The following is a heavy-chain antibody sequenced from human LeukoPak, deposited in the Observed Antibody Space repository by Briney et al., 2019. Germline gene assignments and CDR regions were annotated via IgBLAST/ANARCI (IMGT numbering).Heavy chain of an antibody. CDR2: IKSKTDGGTT. Sequence: GGSLRLSCAASGFTFSNAWMSWVRQAPGKGLEWVGRIKSKTDGGTTDYAAPVKGRFTISRDDSKNTLYLQMNSLKAEDTAVYYCTTAHCTNGVCYDYWGQGTLVTVSS. D-gene: IGHD2-8*01. V-gene: IGHV3-15*01. CDR3: TTAHCTNGVCYDY. J-gene: IGHJ4*02. CDR1: GFTFSNAW.